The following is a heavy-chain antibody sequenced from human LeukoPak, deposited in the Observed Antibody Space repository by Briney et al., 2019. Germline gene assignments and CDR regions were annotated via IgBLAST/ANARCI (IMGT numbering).Heavy chain of an antibody. CDR3: ARDMGYCSGGSCSRADS. J-gene: IGHJ4*02. V-gene: IGHV1-46*01. CDR2: INPRGGSS. D-gene: IGHD2-15*01. Sequence: AASVKVSCKASGYTFTSDYMHWVRQAPGQGLEWMGIINPRGGSSSYAQKFQGRVTMTRDTSTSTVYMELSSLRSEDTAVYYCARDMGYCSGGSCSRADSWGQGTLVTVSS. CDR1: GYTFTSDY.